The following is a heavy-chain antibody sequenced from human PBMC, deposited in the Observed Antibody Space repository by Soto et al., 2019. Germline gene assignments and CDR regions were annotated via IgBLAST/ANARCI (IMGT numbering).Heavy chain of an antibody. D-gene: IGHD3-22*01. Sequence: PGGSLRLSCAASGYTFSSYGMHWVRQAPGKGLEWVAVIWYDGSNKYYADSVKGRFTISRDNSKNTLYLQMNSLRAEDTAVYYCARDYYDSSGYYYLAHWGQGTLVTVSS. CDR2: IWYDGSNK. V-gene: IGHV3-33*01. J-gene: IGHJ4*02. CDR1: GYTFSSYG. CDR3: ARDYYDSSGYYYLAH.